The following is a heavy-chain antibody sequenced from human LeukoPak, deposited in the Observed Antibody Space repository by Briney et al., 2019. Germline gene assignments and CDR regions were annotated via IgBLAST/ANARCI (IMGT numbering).Heavy chain of an antibody. Sequence: GESLKFSCQAPGYTFTTYWIAWVRKLPGEGLEWMGIIYPGDSETRYSPSFQGQVTISADKSITTAYLQWGSLKASDTAMYYCTRSLRDGYHVVFDIWGEGTMVTVFS. J-gene: IGHJ3*02. D-gene: IGHD5-24*01. CDR1: GYTFTTYW. CDR2: IYPGDSET. CDR3: TRSLRDGYHVVFDI. V-gene: IGHV5-51*01.